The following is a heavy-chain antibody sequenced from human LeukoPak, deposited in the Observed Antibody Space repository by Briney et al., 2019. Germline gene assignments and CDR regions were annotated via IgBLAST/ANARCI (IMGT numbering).Heavy chain of an antibody. CDR3: ARDLRSNTFSDYYGVDV. CDR2: INKDGSEE. CDR1: GFSVSSAW. Sequence: GGSLRLSCAASGFSVSSAWMRWVRQSPEKGLEWVANINKDGSEEYYVDSVRGRFTISRDNGKNSLNLQMNSLRVEDTAVYYCARDLRSNTFSDYYGVDVWGQGTTVIVSS. D-gene: IGHD2-15*01. V-gene: IGHV3-7*01. J-gene: IGHJ6*02.